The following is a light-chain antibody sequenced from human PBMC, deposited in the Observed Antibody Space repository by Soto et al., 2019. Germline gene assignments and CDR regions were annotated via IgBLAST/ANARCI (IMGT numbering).Light chain of an antibody. Sequence: QSVLTHPPSVSGAPGQRVTISCTGSSSNIGAGYDVHWYQQLPGTAPKLLIYGNSNRPSGVPDRFSGSKSGTSASLAITGLQAADEADYYCQSYDSRLSGYVFGTGTKAPS. CDR2: GNS. J-gene: IGLJ1*01. CDR1: SSNIGAGYD. CDR3: QSYDSRLSGYV. V-gene: IGLV1-40*01.